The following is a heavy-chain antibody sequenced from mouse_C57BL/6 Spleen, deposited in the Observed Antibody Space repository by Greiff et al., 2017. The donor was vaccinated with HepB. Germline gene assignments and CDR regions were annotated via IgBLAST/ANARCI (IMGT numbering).Heavy chain of an antibody. J-gene: IGHJ2*01. CDR3: AREGGYDVYYFDY. CDR1: GFTFSDYG. D-gene: IGHD2-2*01. Sequence: EVMLVESGGGLVKPGGSLKLSCAASGFTFSDYGMHWVRQAPEKGLEWVAYISSGSSTIYYADTVKGRFTISRDNAKNTLFLQMTSLRSEDTAMYYCAREGGYDVYYFDYWGQGTTLTVSS. V-gene: IGHV5-17*01. CDR2: ISSGSSTI.